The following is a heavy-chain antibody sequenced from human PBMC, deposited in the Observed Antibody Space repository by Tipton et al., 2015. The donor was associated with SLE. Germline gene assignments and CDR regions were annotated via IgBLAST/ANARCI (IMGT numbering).Heavy chain of an antibody. CDR1: GGSFTSGSHY. CDR3: ARENFGYNSHFDY. CDR2: MYTSRST. D-gene: IGHD5-24*01. V-gene: IGHV4-61*02. Sequence: TLSLTCTASGGSFTSGSHYWSWIRQPAGKGLEWIGRMYTSRSTNYNPSLKSRVTISVDTSKNQFSLKLSSVTAADTAVYYCARENFGYNSHFDYWGQGTLVTVSS. J-gene: IGHJ4*02.